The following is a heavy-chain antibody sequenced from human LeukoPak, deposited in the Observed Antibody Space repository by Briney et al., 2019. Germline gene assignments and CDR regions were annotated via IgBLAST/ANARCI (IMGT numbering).Heavy chain of an antibody. Sequence: SVKVSFKASGGTFSSYAISWVRQAPGQGLEWMGRIIPILGIANYAQKFQGRVTITADKSTSTAYMELSSLRSEDTAVYYCASPGIAAAFDYWGQGTLVTVSS. D-gene: IGHD6-13*01. CDR3: ASPGIAAAFDY. CDR2: IIPILGIA. CDR1: GGTFSSYA. V-gene: IGHV1-69*04. J-gene: IGHJ4*02.